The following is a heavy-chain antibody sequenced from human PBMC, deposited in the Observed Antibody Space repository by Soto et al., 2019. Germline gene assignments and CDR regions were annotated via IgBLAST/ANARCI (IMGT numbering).Heavy chain of an antibody. V-gene: IGHV4-59*01. J-gene: IGHJ5*02. CDR1: GASTRSYN. CDR2: INYSGSS. CDR3: ARDTNGYLYWFDP. Sequence: SETRSLTCSVSGASTRSYNWNWVRPPPGKGLEWIGYINYSGSSNYNPSLKSRITISVDTSKNQFSLKLSSAQAADTAVYYFARDTNGYLYWFDPWGQGTLVTVSS. D-gene: IGHD5-12*01.